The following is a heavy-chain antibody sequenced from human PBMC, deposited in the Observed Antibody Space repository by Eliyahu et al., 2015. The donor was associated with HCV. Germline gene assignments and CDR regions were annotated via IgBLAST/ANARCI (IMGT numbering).Heavy chain of an antibody. CDR2: ISSSSSYT. CDR3: ARVTGTPRDYYYYGMDV. Sequence: QVQLVESGGGLVKPGGSLRLSCAASGFTFSDYYMSWIRQAPGKGLEWVSYISSSSSYTNYADSVKGRFTISRDNAKNSLYLQMNSLRAEDTAVYYCARVTGTPRDYYYYGMDVWGQGTTVTVSS. V-gene: IGHV3-11*06. D-gene: IGHD1-20*01. CDR1: GFTFSDYY. J-gene: IGHJ6*02.